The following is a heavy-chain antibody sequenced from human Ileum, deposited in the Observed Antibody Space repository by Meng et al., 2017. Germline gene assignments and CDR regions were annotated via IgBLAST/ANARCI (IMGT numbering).Heavy chain of an antibody. CDR1: GGSIRSSNW. CDR2: IHHIAGT. Sequence: SETLSLTCAVSGGSIRSSNWWYWVRQPPGKGLEWIGEIHHIAGTNYNPSVKGRVTISMDKSKNQLSLNLTSVTAADTAVYYCARDPYSGSPGGYWGQGTLVTISS. J-gene: IGHJ4*02. V-gene: IGHV4-4*02. CDR3: ARDPYSGSPGGY. D-gene: IGHD1-26*01.